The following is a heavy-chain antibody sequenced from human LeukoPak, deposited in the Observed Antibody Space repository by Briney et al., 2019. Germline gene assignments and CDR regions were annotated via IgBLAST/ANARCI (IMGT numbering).Heavy chain of an antibody. CDR2: ISGSGDNT. Sequence: GGSLRLSCAASGFTFSNYAMSWVRQAPGKGLEWVSAISGSGDNTYYADSVKGRFTISRDNAKNSLYLQMNSLRAEDTAVYYCARVGVVGASPYWGQGTLVTVSS. D-gene: IGHD2-15*01. CDR3: ARVGVVGASPY. V-gene: IGHV3-23*01. CDR1: GFTFSNYA. J-gene: IGHJ4*02.